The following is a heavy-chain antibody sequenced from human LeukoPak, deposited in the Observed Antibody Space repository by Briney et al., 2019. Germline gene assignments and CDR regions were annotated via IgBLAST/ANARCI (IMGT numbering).Heavy chain of an antibody. CDR2: INPNSGGT. Sequence: ASVTVSCKASGYTFTGYYMHWVRQAPGQGLEWMGWINPNSGGTNYAQKFQGRVTMTRDTSISTAYMELSRLRSDDTAVYYCARVSGCSVGSCYSFGYWGQGTLVTVSS. V-gene: IGHV1-2*02. CDR1: GYTFTGYY. J-gene: IGHJ4*02. D-gene: IGHD2-15*01. CDR3: ARVSGCSVGSCYSFGY.